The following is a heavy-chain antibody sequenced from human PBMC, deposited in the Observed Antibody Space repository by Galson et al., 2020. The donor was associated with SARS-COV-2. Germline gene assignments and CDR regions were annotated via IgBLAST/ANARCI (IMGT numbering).Heavy chain of an antibody. Sequence: SETLSLTCTVSGGSISSGDYYWAWVRQPPGMGLEWIGSIYNTEDTHYSPSLKSRVTISGDTSKNQFALRLSSVTAADSASYYCARHLTYSASWLRDYYYMDVWGFGTTVT. CDR3: ARHLTYSASWLRDYYYMDV. CDR1: GGSISSGDYY. CDR2: IYNTEDT. V-gene: IGHV4-39*01. J-gene: IGHJ6*03. D-gene: IGHD2-2*01.